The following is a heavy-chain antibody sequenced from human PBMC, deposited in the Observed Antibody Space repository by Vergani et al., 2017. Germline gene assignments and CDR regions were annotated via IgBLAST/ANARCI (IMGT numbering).Heavy chain of an antibody. D-gene: IGHD6-19*01. V-gene: IGHV1-3*01. CDR2: INAGNGNT. CDR3: ARDYPRIAVAGIADY. CDR1: GYTFTSYA. Sequence: QVQLVQSGAEVQKPGASVKVSCKASGYTFTSYAMHWVRQAPGQRLEWMGWINAGNGNTKYSQKFQGRVTITRDTSASTAYMELSSLRSEDTAVYYCARDYPRIAVAGIADYWGQGTLVTVSS. J-gene: IGHJ4*02.